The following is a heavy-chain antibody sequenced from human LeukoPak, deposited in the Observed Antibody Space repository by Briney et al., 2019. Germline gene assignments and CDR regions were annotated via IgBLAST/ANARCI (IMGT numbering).Heavy chain of an antibody. Sequence: PGGSLRLSCAASGFTFSSHAVYWVRQAPGKGLEWVSGISSSGGDTYYADSVKGRFTISRDNSKNMVYLQMNSLSTEDTAVYYCAKTTTGYGSGRYPGWPVDYWGQGTLVTVSS. CDR3: AKTTTGYGSGRYPGWPVDY. D-gene: IGHD6-19*01. CDR2: ISSSGGDT. J-gene: IGHJ4*02. V-gene: IGHV3-23*01. CDR1: GFTFSSHA.